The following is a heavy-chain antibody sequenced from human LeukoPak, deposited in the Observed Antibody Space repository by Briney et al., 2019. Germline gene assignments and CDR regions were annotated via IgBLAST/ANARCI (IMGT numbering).Heavy chain of an antibody. D-gene: IGHD4-17*01. CDR3: AKAHGYGDYAGFDY. J-gene: IGHJ4*02. CDR1: GFNFDDYA. V-gene: IGHV3-9*01. Sequence: GGSLRLSCAASGFNFDDYAMHWVRQAPGKGLEWVSGISWNSGNIAYADSVKGRFTISRDSAKTSLYLQINNLRAEDTALYYCAKAHGYGDYAGFDYWGQGTLVSVSS. CDR2: ISWNSGNI.